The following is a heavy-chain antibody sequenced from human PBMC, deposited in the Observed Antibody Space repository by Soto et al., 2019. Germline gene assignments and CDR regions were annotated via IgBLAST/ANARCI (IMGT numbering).Heavy chain of an antibody. V-gene: IGHV4-30-4*01. CDR3: ARDRSTMVRGVGGMDV. CDR1: GGSISSGDYY. Sequence: SETLSLTGTVSGGSISSGDYYWSWIRQPPGKGLEWIGYIYYSGSTYYNPSLKSRVTISVDTSKNQFSLKLSSVTAADTAVYYCARDRSTMVRGVGGMDVWGQGTTVTVS. J-gene: IGHJ6*02. CDR2: IYYSGST. D-gene: IGHD3-10*01.